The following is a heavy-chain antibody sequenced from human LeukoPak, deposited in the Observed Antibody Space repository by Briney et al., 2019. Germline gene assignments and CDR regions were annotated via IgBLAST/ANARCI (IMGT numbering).Heavy chain of an antibody. CDR1: GFTVSSNY. CDR3: ARERARTYFDY. CDR2: IYSGGST. J-gene: IGHJ4*02. V-gene: IGHV3-66*01. Sequence: GGSLRLSCAASGFTVSSNYMSWVRQVPGKGLGWVSVIYSGGSTYYADSVKGRFIISRDNSKNTLYLQMNSLRAEDTAVYYCARERARTYFDYWGQGTLVTVSS.